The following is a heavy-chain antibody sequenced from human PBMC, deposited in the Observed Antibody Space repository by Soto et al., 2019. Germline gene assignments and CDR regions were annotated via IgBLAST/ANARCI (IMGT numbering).Heavy chain of an antibody. D-gene: IGHD2-2*01. V-gene: IGHV5-51*01. Sequence: GESLKISCTGVGYGFTSYWIGWVRQMPGKGLEWMGIIYPGDSDTRYSPSFQGQVTISVDKSITTAYLQWNSLKASDTAMYYCARGYCTSTICDPWFDPWGQGTLVTVSS. CDR2: IYPGDSDT. CDR3: ARGYCTSTICDPWFDP. J-gene: IGHJ5*02. CDR1: GYGFTSYW.